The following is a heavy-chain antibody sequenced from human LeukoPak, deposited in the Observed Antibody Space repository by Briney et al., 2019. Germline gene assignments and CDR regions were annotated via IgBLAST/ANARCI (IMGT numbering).Heavy chain of an antibody. CDR2: IYYSGCT. CDR3: ARAGVVVGPQVVIRDNWFDP. J-gene: IGHJ5*02. D-gene: IGHD3-22*01. CDR1: GGSISSYY. Sequence: SETLSLTCTVSGGSISSYYWSWIRQPPGKGLEWIGYIYYSGCTNYNPSLKSRVTISVDTSKNQFSLKLSSVTAADTAVYYCARAGVVVGPQVVIRDNWFDPWGQGTLVTVSS. V-gene: IGHV4-59*01.